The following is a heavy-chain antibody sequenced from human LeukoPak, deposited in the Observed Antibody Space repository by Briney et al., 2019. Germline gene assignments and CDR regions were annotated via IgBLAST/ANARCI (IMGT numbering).Heavy chain of an antibody. Sequence: PSETLSLTCAVYGESFGGYYWSWIRQSPGKGLEWIGEINPSGSTNYNPSLKSRVTISVDTSKNQFSLKLSSVTAADTAVYYCARDFWSDHSWFDPWGQGTLVTVSS. J-gene: IGHJ5*02. CDR2: INPSGST. V-gene: IGHV4-34*01. CDR1: GESFGGYY. CDR3: ARDFWSDHSWFDP. D-gene: IGHD3-3*01.